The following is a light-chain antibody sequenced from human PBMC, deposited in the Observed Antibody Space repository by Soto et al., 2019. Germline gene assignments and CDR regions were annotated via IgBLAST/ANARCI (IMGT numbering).Light chain of an antibody. J-gene: IGKJ1*01. CDR2: SAS. CDR1: QNISKY. CDR3: QQSFSTPWT. V-gene: IGKV1-39*01. Sequence: DIQMTQSPSSLSASVGDRVTITCRASQNISKYLNWYQQKVVTAPKLLIYSASSLQSGVPSRFSGLGSVTECTLTIRSLQPEDFATYTCQQSFSTPWTFGQGTKVDMK.